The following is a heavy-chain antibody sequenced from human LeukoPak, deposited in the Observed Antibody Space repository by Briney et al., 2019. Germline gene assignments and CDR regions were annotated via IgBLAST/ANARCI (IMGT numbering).Heavy chain of an antibody. D-gene: IGHD5/OR15-5a*01. Sequence: GASVKVSCKASGYSLTSYFMHGCRQAPGQGLEWMGWINPNNGGTNYAQAFQGRVTMTRQTTIRTAYMDLTAEKTAVKYGYNSARDCGSVTRFDYWGQGTLVTVSS. CDR1: GYSLTSYF. CDR3: ARDCGSVTRFDY. V-gene: IGHV1-2*02. CDR2: INPNNGGT. J-gene: IGHJ4*02.